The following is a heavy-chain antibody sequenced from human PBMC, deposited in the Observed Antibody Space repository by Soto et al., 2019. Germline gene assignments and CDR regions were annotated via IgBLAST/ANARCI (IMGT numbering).Heavy chain of an antibody. CDR2: INHSGST. J-gene: IGHJ4*02. CDR3: ATKEMATMSGNS. V-gene: IGHV4-34*01. Sequence: TLSLTCAVYGGSFSGYYWSWIRQPPGKGLEWIGEINHSGSTNYNPSLKSRVTISVDTSKNQFSLRLSSVTAADTAVYYCATKEMATMSGNSWGQGTLVTVSS. CDR1: GGSFSGYY. D-gene: IGHD3-10*01.